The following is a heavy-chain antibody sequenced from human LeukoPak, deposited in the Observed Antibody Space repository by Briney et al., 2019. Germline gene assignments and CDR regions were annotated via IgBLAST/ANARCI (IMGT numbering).Heavy chain of an antibody. V-gene: IGHV1-18*01. D-gene: IGHD2-2*02. CDR3: ARDSGTWVECSRTSCYIAY. Sequence: ASEKVSCKASGYTFTSYGISWVRQAPGQGLEWMGWISAYNGNTNYAQKLQGRVTMTTDTSTSTAYMELRSLRSDDTAVYYCARDSGTWVECSRTSCYIAYWGQGTLVSVSS. J-gene: IGHJ4*02. CDR1: GYTFTSYG. CDR2: ISAYNGNT.